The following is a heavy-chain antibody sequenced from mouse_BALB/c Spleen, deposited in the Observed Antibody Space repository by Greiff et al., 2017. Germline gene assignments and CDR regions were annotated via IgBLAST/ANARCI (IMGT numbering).Heavy chain of an antibody. CDR3: ARSEDYDLAWFAY. V-gene: IGHV1S29*02. D-gene: IGHD2-4*01. J-gene: IGHJ3*01. CDR1: GYTFTDYN. CDR2: IYPYNGGT. Sequence: EVKLQESGPELVKPGASVKISCKASGYTFTDYNMHWVKQSHGKSLEWIGYIYPYNGGTGYNQKFKSKATLTVDNSSSTAYMELRSLTSEDSAVYYCARSEDYDLAWFAYWGQGTLVTVSA.